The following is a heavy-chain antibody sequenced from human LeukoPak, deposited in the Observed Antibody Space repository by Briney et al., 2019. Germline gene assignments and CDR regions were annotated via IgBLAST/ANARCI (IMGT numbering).Heavy chain of an antibody. D-gene: IGHD3-3*01. CDR2: IYTSGST. V-gene: IGHV4-4*07. CDR3: ARDRREWYDFWSGYSRYYYYMDV. CDR1: GGSISNYY. Sequence: SETLSLTCTVSGGSISNYYWSWIRQPAGKGLEWIGGIYTSGSTNYNPSLKSRVTISVDTSKNQFSLKLSSVTAADTAVYYCARDRREWYDFWSGYSRYYYYMDVWGKGTTVTVSS. J-gene: IGHJ6*03.